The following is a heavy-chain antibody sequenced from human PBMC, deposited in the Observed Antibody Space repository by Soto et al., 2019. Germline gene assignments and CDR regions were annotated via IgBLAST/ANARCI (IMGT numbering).Heavy chain of an antibody. V-gene: IGHV4-4*02. D-gene: IGHD2-15*01. Sequence: SETLSLTCVVSGASLTTRHWWSWVRQSPGRGLEWIGEIFHSGTINYNPSLKSRLSISLDKSKNQFSLNLTSVTAADSAVYYCARVVVLEAAGDFDSWGQGGLVTVSS. J-gene: IGHJ4*02. CDR3: ARVVVLEAAGDFDS. CDR2: IFHSGTI. CDR1: GASLTTRHW.